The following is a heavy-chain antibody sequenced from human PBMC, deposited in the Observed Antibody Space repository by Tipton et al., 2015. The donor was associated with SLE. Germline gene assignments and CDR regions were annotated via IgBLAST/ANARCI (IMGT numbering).Heavy chain of an antibody. CDR1: GGSISSSRYY. CDR2: INHSGST. V-gene: IGHV4-39*07. J-gene: IGHJ3*02. CDR3: ARGRADAFDI. Sequence: TLSLTCTVSGGSISSSRYYWGWIRQPPGKGLEWIGEINHSGSTNYNPSLKSRVTISVDTSKNQFSLKLSSVTAADTAVYYYARGRADAFDIWGQGTMVTVSS.